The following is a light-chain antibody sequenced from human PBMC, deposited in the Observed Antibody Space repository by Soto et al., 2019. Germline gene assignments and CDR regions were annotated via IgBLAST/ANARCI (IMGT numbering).Light chain of an antibody. J-gene: IGKJ1*01. V-gene: IGKV1-6*01. CDR1: QAIRND. Sequence: AIKMTQSPSSLSASVGDRVIITCRASQAIRNDLGWYQQKPGQAPKVLIYAASSLQSGVPSRFSGSGSGTDFTLTISNLQPEDFATYYCLQDYSYPRTFGQGTKVEI. CDR2: AAS. CDR3: LQDYSYPRT.